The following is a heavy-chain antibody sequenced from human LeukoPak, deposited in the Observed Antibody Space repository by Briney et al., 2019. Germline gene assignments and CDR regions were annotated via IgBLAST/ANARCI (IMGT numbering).Heavy chain of an antibody. CDR3: ARHYCSGGSCLFDY. D-gene: IGHD2-15*01. Sequence: SVKVSCKASGGTFSSYAISWVRQAPGQGLEWMGGIIPIFGTANYAQKLQGRVTMTTDTSTSTAYMELRSLRSDDTAVYYCARHYCSGGSCLFDYWGQGTLVTVSS. V-gene: IGHV1-69*05. CDR2: IIPIFGTA. J-gene: IGHJ4*02. CDR1: GGTFSSYA.